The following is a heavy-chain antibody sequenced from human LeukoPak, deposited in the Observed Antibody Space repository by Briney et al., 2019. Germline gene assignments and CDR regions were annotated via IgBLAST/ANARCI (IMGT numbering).Heavy chain of an antibody. CDR1: GFTFSSYS. J-gene: IGHJ4*02. CDR3: AGLSSTSC. Sequence: GGSLRLSCAASGFTFSSYSMNWVRQAPGKGLEWVSSISSSSAFIYYAASVKGRFTISRDNAKNSLYLQMNSLRAEDTAVYYCAGLSSTSCWGQGTLVTVSS. D-gene: IGHD2-2*01. CDR2: ISSSSAFI. V-gene: IGHV3-21*01.